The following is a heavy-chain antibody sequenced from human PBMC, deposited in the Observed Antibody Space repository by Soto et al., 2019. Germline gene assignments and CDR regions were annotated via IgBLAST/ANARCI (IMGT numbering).Heavy chain of an antibody. CDR3: ARSLGGRTGTTNGHNWFDP. CDR2: IIPILGIA. CDR1: GGTFSSYT. D-gene: IGHD1-1*01. V-gene: IGHV1-69*02. J-gene: IGHJ5*02. Sequence: ASVKVSCKASGGTFSSYTISWVRQAPGQGLEWMGRIIPILGIANYAQKFQGRVTITADKSTSTAYMELSSLRSEDTAVYYCARSLGGRTGTTNGHNWFDPWGQGTLVTVSS.